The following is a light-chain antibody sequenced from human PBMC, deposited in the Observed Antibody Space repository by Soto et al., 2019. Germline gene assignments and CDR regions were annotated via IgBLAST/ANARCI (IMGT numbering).Light chain of an antibody. Sequence: DTQMTQSPTSLSASVAQRVTITFRSLQSISTYLSWYQQKPGKDPKLLINAAGSLQSGVPSRFSGRGSGKDFTLTITSLQPEEFATYYCQQSYTTPAGTFGQGTKVDIK. J-gene: IGKJ1*01. CDR2: AAG. CDR1: QSISTY. CDR3: QQSYTTPAGT. V-gene: IGKV1-39*01.